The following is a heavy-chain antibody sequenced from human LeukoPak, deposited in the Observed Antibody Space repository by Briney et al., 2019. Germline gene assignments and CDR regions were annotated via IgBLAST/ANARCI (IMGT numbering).Heavy chain of an antibody. V-gene: IGHV1-69*05. CDR2: IIPIFGTA. Sequence: SVRVSCKASGGTFSSYAISWVRQAPGQGLEWMGRIIPIFGTANYAQKFQGRVTITTDESTSTAYMELSSLRSEDTAVYYCARDASYVWGSYRSYYFDYWGQGTLVTVPS. CDR3: ARDASYVWGSYRSYYFDY. J-gene: IGHJ4*02. CDR1: GGTFSSYA. D-gene: IGHD3-16*02.